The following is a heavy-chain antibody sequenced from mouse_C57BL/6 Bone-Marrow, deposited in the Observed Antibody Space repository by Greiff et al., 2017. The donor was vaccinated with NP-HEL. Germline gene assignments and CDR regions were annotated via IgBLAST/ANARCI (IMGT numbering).Heavy chain of an antibody. Sequence: DVMLVESGGGLVKPGGSLKLSCAASGFTFSSYAMSWVRQTPEKRLEWVATISDGGSYTYYPDNVKGRFTISRDNAKNNLYLQMSHLKSEDTAMDYCARDLHLSPIWYFDVWGTGTTVTVSS. J-gene: IGHJ1*03. CDR1: GFTFSSYA. D-gene: IGHD1-1*01. V-gene: IGHV5-4*01. CDR3: ARDLHLSPIWYFDV. CDR2: ISDGGSYT.